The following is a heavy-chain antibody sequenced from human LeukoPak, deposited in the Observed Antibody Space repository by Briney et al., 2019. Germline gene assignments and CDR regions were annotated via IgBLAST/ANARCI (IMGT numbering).Heavy chain of an antibody. CDR3: ARSTYGYSYVY. CDR2: IYYTRST. D-gene: IGHD5-18*01. V-gene: IGHV4-59*01. Sequence: SETLSLTCTVSGGSFNGYYWTWIRQPPGKGLQWIGYIYYTRSTNYNPSLKSRVAISLDTSKNQFSLKLTSVTTADTAVYYCARSTYGYSYVYWGQGILVTVSS. J-gene: IGHJ4*02. CDR1: GGSFNGYY.